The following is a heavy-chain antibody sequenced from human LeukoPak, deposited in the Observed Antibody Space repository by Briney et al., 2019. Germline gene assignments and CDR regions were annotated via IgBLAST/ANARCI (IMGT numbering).Heavy chain of an antibody. CDR1: GFTFSSYG. CDR3: AHRGSGWYSDY. D-gene: IGHD6-19*01. Sequence: GGSLRLSCAASGFTFSSYGMHWVRQAPGKGLEWVAVIWYDGSNKYYADSVKGRFTISRDNSKNTLYLQMNSLRAEDTAVYYCAHRGSGWYSDYWGQGTLVTVSS. V-gene: IGHV3-33*01. J-gene: IGHJ4*02. CDR2: IWYDGSNK.